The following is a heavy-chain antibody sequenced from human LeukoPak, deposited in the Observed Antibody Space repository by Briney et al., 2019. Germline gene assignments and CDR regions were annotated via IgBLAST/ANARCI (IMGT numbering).Heavy chain of an antibody. V-gene: IGHV3-21*01. J-gene: IGHJ6*03. CDR3: ARFGSAAAGTRYYYYMDV. Sequence: GGSLRLSCAASGFTFSSYSMNWVRQAPGKGLEWVSSISSSSSYIYYADSVKGRFTISRDNAKNSLYLQMNSLRAEDTAVYYCARFGSAAAGTRYYYYMDVWGKGTTVTVSS. CDR1: GFTFSSYS. D-gene: IGHD6-13*01. CDR2: ISSSSSYI.